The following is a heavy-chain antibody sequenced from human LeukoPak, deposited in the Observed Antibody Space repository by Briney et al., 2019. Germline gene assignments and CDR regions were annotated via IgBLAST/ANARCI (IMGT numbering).Heavy chain of an antibody. V-gene: IGHV4-59*01. CDR1: GGSISSYY. CDR3: ARARGHIAAAGKFFYMDV. J-gene: IGHJ6*03. CDR2: IYYSGST. Sequence: SETLSLTCTVSGGSISSYYWSWIRQPPGKGLEWIGYIYYSGSTNYNPSLKSRVTISVDTSKNQFSLKLSSVTAADTAVYYCARARGHIAAAGKFFYMDVWGKGTTVTVSS. D-gene: IGHD6-13*01.